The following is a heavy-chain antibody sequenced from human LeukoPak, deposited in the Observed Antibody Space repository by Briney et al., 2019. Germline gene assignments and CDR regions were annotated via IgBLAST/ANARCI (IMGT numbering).Heavy chain of an antibody. Sequence: ASVKVSCKASGYTFTGYYMHWVRQAPGQRLEWMGWINAGNGNTKYSQKFQGRVTTTRDTSASTAYMELSSLRSEDTAVYYCARKTYYYDSSGYYSNWFDPWGQGTLVTVSS. CDR3: ARKTYYYDSSGYYSNWFDP. J-gene: IGHJ5*02. CDR1: GYTFTGYY. CDR2: INAGNGNT. D-gene: IGHD3-22*01. V-gene: IGHV1-3*01.